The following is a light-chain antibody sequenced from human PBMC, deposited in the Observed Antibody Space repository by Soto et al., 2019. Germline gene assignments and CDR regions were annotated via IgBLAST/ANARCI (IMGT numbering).Light chain of an antibody. V-gene: IGLV2-23*02. CDR1: SSDVGSYKL. J-gene: IGLJ7*01. CDR2: EVS. Sequence: QSVLTQPASVSGSPGQSITISCTGTSSDVGSYKLVSWYQQHPGKAPKLMISEVSKRPSGISDRFSGSKSGSTASLTISGLKAEDEADYYCCSYAVASTQTVFGGGTQLTVL. CDR3: CSYAVASTQTV.